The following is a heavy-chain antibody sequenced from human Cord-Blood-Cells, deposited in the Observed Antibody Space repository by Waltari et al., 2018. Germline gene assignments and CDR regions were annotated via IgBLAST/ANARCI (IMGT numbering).Heavy chain of an antibody. CDR3: ATDRVVGGSGSYYYYYGMDV. CDR1: GYTLTELS. CDR2: FDPEEGET. V-gene: IGHV1-24*01. J-gene: IGHJ6*02. Sequence: QVQLVQSGAEVKKPGASVKVSCKVSGYTLTELSMPWVRQAPGKGLEWMGGFDPEEGETIYAQKFQGRVTMTEDTSTDTAYMELSSLRSEDTAVYYCATDRVVGGSGSYYYYYGMDVWGQGTTVTVSS. D-gene: IGHD3-10*01.